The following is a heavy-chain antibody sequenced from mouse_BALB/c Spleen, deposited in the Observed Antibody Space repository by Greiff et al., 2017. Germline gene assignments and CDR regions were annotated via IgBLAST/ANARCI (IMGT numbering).Heavy chain of an antibody. CDR1: GYTFTSYW. D-gene: IGHD1-1*01. V-gene: IGHV1S81*02. Sequence: VKLQQPGAELVKPGASVKLSCKASGYTFTSYWMHWVKQRPGQGLEWIGEINPSNGRTNYNEKFKSKATLTVDKSSSTAYMQLSSLTSEDSAVYYCASPITTVPDWYFDVWGAGTTVTVSS. J-gene: IGHJ1*01. CDR2: INPSNGRT. CDR3: ASPITTVPDWYFDV.